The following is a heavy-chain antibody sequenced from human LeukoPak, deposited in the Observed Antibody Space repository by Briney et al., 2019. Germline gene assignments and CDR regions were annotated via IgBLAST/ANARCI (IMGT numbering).Heavy chain of an antibody. CDR1: GGSVSSGSYY. V-gene: IGHV4-61*01. CDR2: IYYSGST. CDR3: ASMYYDFWSGFNWFDP. Sequence: SETLSLTCTVSGGSVSSGSYYWSWIRQPPGKGLEWIGYIYYSGSTNYNPSLKSRVTISVDTSKNQFSLKLSSVTAADTAVYYCASMYYDFWSGFNWFDPRGQGTLVTVSS. D-gene: IGHD3-3*01. J-gene: IGHJ5*02.